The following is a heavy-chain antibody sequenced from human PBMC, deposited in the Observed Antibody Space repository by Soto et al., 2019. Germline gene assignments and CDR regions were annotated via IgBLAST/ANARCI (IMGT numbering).Heavy chain of an antibody. CDR2: IYYSVST. V-gene: IGHV4-59*01. CDR3: AKYLIGYARGYFDY. CDR1: GGSISSYY. D-gene: IGHD5-18*01. Sequence: SETLSLACTVSGGSISSYYWSWIRQPPGKGLEWIGYIYYSVSTNYNPSLKSRVTISVDTSKNQFSLKLSSVTAADTAVYYCAKYLIGYARGYFDYCGQGTLVTVSS. J-gene: IGHJ4*02.